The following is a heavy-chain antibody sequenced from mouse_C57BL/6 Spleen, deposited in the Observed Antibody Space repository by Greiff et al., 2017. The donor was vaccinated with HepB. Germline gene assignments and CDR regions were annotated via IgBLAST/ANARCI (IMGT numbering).Heavy chain of an antibody. CDR3: ARDSSGYWFAY. J-gene: IGHJ3*01. Sequence: EVQLQQSGAELVKPGASVKLSCTASGFNIKDYYMHWVKQRTEQGLEWIGRIDPEDGVTKYAPKFQGKATITADTSSNTAYLQLSSLTSEDTAVYYCARDSSGYWFAYWGQGTLVTVSA. V-gene: IGHV14-2*01. D-gene: IGHD3-2*02. CDR1: GFNIKDYY. CDR2: IDPEDGVT.